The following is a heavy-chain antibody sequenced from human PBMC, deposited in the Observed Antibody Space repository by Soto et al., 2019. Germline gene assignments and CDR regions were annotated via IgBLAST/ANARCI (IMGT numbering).Heavy chain of an antibody. V-gene: IGHV4-34*01. CDR3: ARGKGYCSGGSCYSRRGWFAP. D-gene: IGHD2-15*01. Sequence: PSETLSLTCAVYGGSFSGYYWSWIRQPPGKGLEWIGEINHSGSTNYNPSLKSRVTISVDTSKNQFSLKLSSVTAADTAVYYCARGKGYCSGGSCYSRRGWFAPWGQGTLVTVSS. CDR1: GGSFSGYY. CDR2: INHSGST. J-gene: IGHJ5*02.